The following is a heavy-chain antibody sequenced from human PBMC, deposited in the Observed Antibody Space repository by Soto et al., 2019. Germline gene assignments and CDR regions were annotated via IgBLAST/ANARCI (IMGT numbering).Heavy chain of an antibody. Sequence: ASVKVSCKASGGTFSSYAISWVRQAPGQGLEWMGGIIPIFGTANYAQKFQGRVTITADKSTSTAYMELSSLRSEDTVVYYCARTTRYDILTGYYRGGFDYWGQGALVTVSS. CDR2: IIPIFGTA. V-gene: IGHV1-69*06. CDR3: ARTTRYDILTGYYRGGFDY. CDR1: GGTFSSYA. D-gene: IGHD3-9*01. J-gene: IGHJ4*02.